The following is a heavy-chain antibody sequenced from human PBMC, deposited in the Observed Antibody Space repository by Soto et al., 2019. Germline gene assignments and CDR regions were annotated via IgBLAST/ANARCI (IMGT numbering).Heavy chain of an antibody. CDR3: GRIWSQAAGIVDY. V-gene: IGHV4-34*01. J-gene: IGHJ4*02. CDR2: INHSGST. CDR1: GGSFSGYY. D-gene: IGHD6-13*01. Sequence: SETLSLTCAVYGGSFSGYYWSWIRQPPGKGLEWIGEINHSGSTNYNPSLKSRVTISVDTSKNQFSLKLSSVTAADTAVYYCGRIWSQAAGIVDYWGQGTPVTVSS.